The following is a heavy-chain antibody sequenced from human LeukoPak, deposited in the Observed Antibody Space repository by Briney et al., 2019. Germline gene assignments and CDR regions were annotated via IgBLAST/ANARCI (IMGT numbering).Heavy chain of an antibody. D-gene: IGHD1-1*01. V-gene: IGHV3-74*01. Sequence: GGSLRLSCAASGFTFSSYWMHWVRQAPGKGLVWVSRINSDGSNTNYADSVKGRFTISRDNAKNTLYLQMNSLRVDDTAVYYCARVSWNDGNFAYWGQGTLVTVSP. CDR3: ARVSWNDGNFAY. CDR2: INSDGSNT. J-gene: IGHJ4*02. CDR1: GFTFSSYW.